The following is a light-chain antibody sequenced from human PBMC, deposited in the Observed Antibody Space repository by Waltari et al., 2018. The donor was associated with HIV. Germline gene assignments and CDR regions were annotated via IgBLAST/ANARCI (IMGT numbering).Light chain of an antibody. V-gene: IGKV1-9*01. J-gene: IGKJ3*01. CDR1: QGISSY. CDR3: QQLNSYLGFT. Sequence: DIQLTQSPSFLSASVGDRVTITCRASQGISSYLAWYQQTPGKAPELRIYAASTLQRGVPSSFSCSRSGTEFTLTFSSLQPEDFSTDDCQQLNSYLGFTFGPGTKVHIK. CDR2: AAS.